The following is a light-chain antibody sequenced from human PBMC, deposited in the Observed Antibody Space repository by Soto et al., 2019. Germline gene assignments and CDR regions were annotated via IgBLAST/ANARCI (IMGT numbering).Light chain of an antibody. V-gene: IGKV3-20*01. Sequence: EIVLTQSPGTLSLSPGERATLSCRASQSVRSNYLAWYQQKPGQAPRLLIYGASSWAIGIPDRFSGSGSGTDFTLTISRLESEDFAVYFCQQYDTSLLTFGGGTKVEIK. CDR2: GAS. J-gene: IGKJ4*01. CDR3: QQYDTSLLT. CDR1: QSVRSNY.